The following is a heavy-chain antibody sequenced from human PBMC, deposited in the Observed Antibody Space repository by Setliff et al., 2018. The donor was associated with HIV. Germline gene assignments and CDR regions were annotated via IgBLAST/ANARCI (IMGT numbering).Heavy chain of an antibody. D-gene: IGHD2-15*01. CDR3: AKDVRSCLYGGY. V-gene: IGHV3-23*01. J-gene: IGHJ4*02. Sequence: PGGSLRLSCEASGFTFRNHAMSWVRQAPGKGLEWVSGISDSGDKTYYADFVKGRFTIARDNSKNTLYLQMNSLRADDTAVYYCAKDVRSCLYGGYWGQGTLVTVSS. CDR1: GFTFRNHA. CDR2: ISDSGDKT.